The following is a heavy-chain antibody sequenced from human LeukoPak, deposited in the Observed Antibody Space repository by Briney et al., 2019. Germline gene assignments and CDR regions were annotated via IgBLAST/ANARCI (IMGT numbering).Heavy chain of an antibody. CDR2: INTDNGNT. Sequence: ASVKVSCKASGYTFTNYAPHWVRQAPGQRLEWMGWINTDNGNTKYSQKFQGRVTITRATSASTAYMELSSLRSEDTAVYYCARVGYSGYDSRPVFNYWGQGTLVTVSS. CDR1: GYTFTNYA. D-gene: IGHD5-12*01. V-gene: IGHV1-3*04. J-gene: IGHJ4*02. CDR3: ARVGYSGYDSRPVFNY.